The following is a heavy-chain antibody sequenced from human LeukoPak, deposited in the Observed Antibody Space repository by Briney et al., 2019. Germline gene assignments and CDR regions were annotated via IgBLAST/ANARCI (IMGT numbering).Heavy chain of an antibody. CDR1: GGSFSGYY. D-gene: IGHD5-24*01. CDR2: INHSGST. V-gene: IGHV4-34*01. CDR3: AKRWLPRPFDI. Sequence: SETLSLTCAVSGGSFSGYYWSWIRQPPGKGLEWIGEINHSGSTNYNPSLKSRVTISVDTSKNQFSLKLSSVTAADTTVYYCAKRWLPRPFDIWGQGTMVTVSS. J-gene: IGHJ3*02.